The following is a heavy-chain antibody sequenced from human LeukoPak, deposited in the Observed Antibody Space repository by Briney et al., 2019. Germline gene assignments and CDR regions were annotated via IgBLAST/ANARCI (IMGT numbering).Heavy chain of an antibody. CDR3: ARSRITTIPNFHY. CDR2: INPNSGAT. V-gene: IGHV1-2*02. CDR1: GYTFTGYY. D-gene: IGHD3-22*01. Sequence: ASVKVSCKACGYTFTGYYLHWVRQAPGQGLELMGWINPNSGATNNAQSFQGRVTVSRDTSISTAYMELSKVTSDDTGVYYCARSRITTIPNFHYWGQGALVTVSS. J-gene: IGHJ4*02.